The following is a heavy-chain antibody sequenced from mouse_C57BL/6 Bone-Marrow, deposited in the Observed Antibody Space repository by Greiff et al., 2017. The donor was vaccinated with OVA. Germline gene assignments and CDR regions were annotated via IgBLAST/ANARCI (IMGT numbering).Heavy chain of an antibody. CDR3: AMGIYYDYDGCAY. D-gene: IGHD2-4*01. CDR2: IHPSDSDT. J-gene: IGHJ3*01. V-gene: IGHV1-74*01. Sequence: VQLHQPGAELVKPGASVKVSCKASGYTFTSYWMHWVKQRPGQGLEWIGRIHPSDSDTNYNQKLKGKATLTVDNSSSTAYMQLSSLTSEDSAVYYCAMGIYYDYDGCAYWGQGTLVTVSA. CDR1: GYTFTSYW.